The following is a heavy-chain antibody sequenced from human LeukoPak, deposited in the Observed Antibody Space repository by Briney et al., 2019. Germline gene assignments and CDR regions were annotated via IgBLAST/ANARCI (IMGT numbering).Heavy chain of an antibody. D-gene: IGHD3-9*01. CDR2: IRYNIENT. V-gene: IGHV3-23*01. CDR3: AKASTRDTGYYFDS. CDR1: GFTFSSYW. Sequence: GGSLRLSCAASGFTFSSYWMSWVRQAPGKGPEWVSRIRYNIENTHYADAVQGRFTISRDNSKNTLNLQINSLRAEDTARYYCAKASTRDTGYYFDSWGQGTLVSVSS. J-gene: IGHJ4*02.